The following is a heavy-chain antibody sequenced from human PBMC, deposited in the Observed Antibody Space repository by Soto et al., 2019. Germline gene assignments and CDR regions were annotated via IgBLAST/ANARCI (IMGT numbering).Heavy chain of an antibody. CDR1: GGSISSGCYY. CDR3: ERATDNWFDP. V-gene: IGHV4-31*03. CDR2: IYYSGST. Sequence: NPXATLSLTCTVSGGSISSGCYYWSWIRQHPGKGLEWIGYIYYSGSTYYNPSLKSRVTISVDASKNQFSLKLSSVTAADTAVYYCERATDNWFDPWGQGTLVTVSS. J-gene: IGHJ5*02. D-gene: IGHD4-4*01.